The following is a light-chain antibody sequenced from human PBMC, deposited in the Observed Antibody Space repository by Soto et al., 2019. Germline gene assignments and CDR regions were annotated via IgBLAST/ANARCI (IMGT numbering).Light chain of an antibody. V-gene: IGKV1-5*01. CDR1: QRISNW. CDR2: DAS. CDR3: QHYNSYSEA. Sequence: DIQMTQSPSTLSASVGDRVTITCRASQRISNWLAWYQQKLGKAPKLLIYDASTLESGVPSRFSGSGSGTEFTLTISSLQPDDFATYYCQHYNSYSEAFGQGTKVDIK. J-gene: IGKJ1*01.